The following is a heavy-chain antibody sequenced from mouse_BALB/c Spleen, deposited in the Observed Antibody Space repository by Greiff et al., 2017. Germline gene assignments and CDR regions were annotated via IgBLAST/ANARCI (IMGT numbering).Heavy chain of an antibody. J-gene: IGHJ4*01. CDR3: ASIYNEYGTFYDAMDY. D-gene: IGHD1-3*01. CDR2: IDPANGNT. V-gene: IGHV14-3*02. CDR1: GFNIKDTY. Sequence: EVKLMESGAELVKPGASVKLSCTASGFNIKDTYMHWVKQRPEQGLEWIGRIDPANGNTKYDPKFQGKATITADTSSNTAYLQLSSLTSEDTAVYYCASIYNEYGTFYDAMDYGGQGTTDTVSS.